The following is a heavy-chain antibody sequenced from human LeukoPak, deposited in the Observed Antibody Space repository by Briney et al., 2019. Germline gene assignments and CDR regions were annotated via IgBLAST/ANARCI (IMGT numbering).Heavy chain of an antibody. D-gene: IGHD5-12*01. V-gene: IGHV3-7*01. CDR1: GFTFSRSW. J-gene: IGHJ4*02. CDR2: INPDGDGM. Sequence: SGGSLRLSCTASGFTFSRSWMNWIRQAPGKGLEWVANINPDGDGMRFVDSVKGRFTMSRDNAQSSLHLQMNSLRVEDMAFYYCAAWTDRGYSYWGQGVLVTVSS. CDR3: AAWTDRGYSY.